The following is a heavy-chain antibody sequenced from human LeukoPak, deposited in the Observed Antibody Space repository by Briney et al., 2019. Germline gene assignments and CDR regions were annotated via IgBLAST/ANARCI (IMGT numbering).Heavy chain of an antibody. J-gene: IGHJ2*01. CDR1: GFTFSSYS. D-gene: IGHD3-22*01. CDR2: ISTGSASSTT. CDR3: ARVAPPPDSSGYYDWYFDL. Sequence: GGFLRLSCAASGFTFSSYSINWVRQAPGKGLEWVSYISTGSASSTTHYADSVKGRFTISRDNAKKSLYLQMNSLRAEDTAVYYCARVAPPPDSSGYYDWYFDLWGRGTLVTVSS. V-gene: IGHV3-48*04.